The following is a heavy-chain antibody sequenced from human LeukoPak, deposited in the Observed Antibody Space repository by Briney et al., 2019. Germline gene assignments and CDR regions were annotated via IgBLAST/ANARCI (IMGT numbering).Heavy chain of an antibody. V-gene: IGHV3-64*01. CDR1: GFHFSTSV. J-gene: IGHJ3*02. CDR2: IDGPGRST. Sequence: GGSLRLSCVASGFHFSTSVMHWVRQGPGKGLEYVAGIDGPGRSTHFAKSSEDRVTISRDNSKNTLYLQMGSLRPEDTAVYYCVREGHSSGHCGSFDIWGQGTMVTVSS. D-gene: IGHD6-19*01. CDR3: VREGHSSGHCGSFDI.